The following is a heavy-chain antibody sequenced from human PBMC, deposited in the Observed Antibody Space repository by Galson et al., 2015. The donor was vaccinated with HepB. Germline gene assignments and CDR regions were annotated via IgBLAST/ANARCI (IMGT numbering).Heavy chain of an antibody. D-gene: IGHD3-3*01. V-gene: IGHV1-18*01. CDR3: ARIGDFWSGYYVAGLDY. CDR2: ISGYNGNA. J-gene: IGHJ4*02. Sequence: SVKVSCKDYGHTFTNYGITWVRQATGQGHQWMGWISGYNGNANYAQEFQCRVTMTTDSDTSTTTAYMELTSLRSDDTAVYYCARIGDFWSGYYVAGLDYWGQGTLVTVSS. CDR1: GHTFTNYG.